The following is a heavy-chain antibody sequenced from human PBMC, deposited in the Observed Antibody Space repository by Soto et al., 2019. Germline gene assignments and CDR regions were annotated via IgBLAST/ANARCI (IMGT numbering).Heavy chain of an antibody. V-gene: IGHV1-69*01. CDR2: IIPLFGTT. CDR1: GDTFKNCV. CDR3: AAELGFGKVSVV. Sequence: QVQVVQSGVEVRRPGSSVKVSCKASGDTFKNCVISWVRQAPGQGLEWMGGIIPLFGTTDFAQRFQGRLIITTDESTTKAYMELSRLRSEDTATYYCAAELGFGKVSVVGGQGITVIVSS. D-gene: IGHD7-27*01. J-gene: IGHJ6*02.